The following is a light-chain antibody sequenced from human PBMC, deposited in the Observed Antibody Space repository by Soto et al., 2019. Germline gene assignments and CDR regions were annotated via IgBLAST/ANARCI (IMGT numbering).Light chain of an antibody. Sequence: EIVLTQSPGTLSLSPGERATLSCRASQSVSSSYLAWYQQKPGQAPRLLIYGASRRTTGIPDRFSGRGSGRDFTLTISRLEPEDFAVSCCQQYGSSPSLTFGGGTKVEIK. J-gene: IGKJ4*01. CDR2: GAS. CDR3: QQYGSSPSLT. CDR1: QSVSSSY. V-gene: IGKV3-20*01.